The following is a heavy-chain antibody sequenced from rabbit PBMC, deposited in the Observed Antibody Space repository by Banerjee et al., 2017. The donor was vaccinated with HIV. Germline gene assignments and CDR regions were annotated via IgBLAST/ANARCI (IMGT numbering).Heavy chain of an antibody. Sequence: QEQLEESGGDLVKPEGSLTLTCTASGFSFSSSYYICWVRQAPGKGLEWIGCIYTGSGNTYYANWAKGRFTISKTSSTTVTLQMTSLTAADTATYFCYSSASLFNLWGPGTLVTVS. CDR1: GFSFSSSYY. CDR3: YSSASLFNL. D-gene: IGHD7-1*01. V-gene: IGHV1S45*01. J-gene: IGHJ4*01. CDR2: IYTGSGNT.